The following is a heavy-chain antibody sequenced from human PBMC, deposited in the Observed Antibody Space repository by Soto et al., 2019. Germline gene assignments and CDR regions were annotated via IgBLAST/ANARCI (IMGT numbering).Heavy chain of an antibody. V-gene: IGHV4-30-2*01. CDR1: GGSISSGGFS. CDR3: ASRVSDYFDY. D-gene: IGHD6-19*01. J-gene: IGHJ4*02. Sequence: QLQLQESGSRLVKASQTLSLTCAVSGGSISSGGFSCNWIRQPPGKGLEWIGYIYHSGSTYFNPSLHSRVTMSVDRSTNQFSLKLSSVTAADTAVYYCASRVSDYFDYWGQGTPVTVSS. CDR2: IYHSGST.